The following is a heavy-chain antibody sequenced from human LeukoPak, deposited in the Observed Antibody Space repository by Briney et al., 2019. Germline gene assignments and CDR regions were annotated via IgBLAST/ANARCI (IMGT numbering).Heavy chain of an antibody. Sequence: PSETLSLTCTVSGGSISSYYWSWIRQPPGKGLEWIGYIYYSGSTNYNPSLKSRVTISVDTSKNQFSLKLSSVTAADAAVYYCARDSREQGYCSSTSCPPVNWFDPWGQGTLVTVSS. CDR2: IYYSGST. V-gene: IGHV4-59*01. D-gene: IGHD2-2*01. J-gene: IGHJ5*02. CDR1: GGSISSYY. CDR3: ARDSREQGYCSSTSCPPVNWFDP.